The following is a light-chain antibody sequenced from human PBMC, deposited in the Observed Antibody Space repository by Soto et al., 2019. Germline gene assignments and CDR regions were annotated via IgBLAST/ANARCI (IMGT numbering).Light chain of an antibody. CDR1: QSVSSSC. J-gene: IGKJ1*01. CDR2: GAS. Sequence: VLSQSPGTLSLSPGERATLSCTASQSVSSSCLAWYQQKPGQAPRLLIYGASSRATGIPDRFSGSGSGTEFILTISSLQSEDFAFYYCQQYDDWPWTFGQGTKVDI. V-gene: IGKV3-20*01. CDR3: QQYDDWPWT.